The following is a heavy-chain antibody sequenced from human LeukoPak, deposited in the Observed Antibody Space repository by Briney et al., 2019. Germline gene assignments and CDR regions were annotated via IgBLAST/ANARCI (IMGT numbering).Heavy chain of an antibody. CDR3: AKAVAGTPNDAFDI. V-gene: IGHV3-30*18. J-gene: IGHJ3*02. CDR2: ISYDGSNK. D-gene: IGHD6-19*01. CDR1: GFTFSSYG. Sequence: GSLRLSCAASGFTFSSYGMHWVRQAPGKGLEWVAVISYDGSNKYYADSVKGRFTISRDNSKNTLYLQMNSLRAEDTAVYYCAKAVAGTPNDAFDIWGQGTMVTVSS.